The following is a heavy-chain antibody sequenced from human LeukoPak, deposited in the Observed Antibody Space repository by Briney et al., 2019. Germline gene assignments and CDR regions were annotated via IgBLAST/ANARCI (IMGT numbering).Heavy chain of an antibody. V-gene: IGHV1-2*02. CDR3: ARVGRYCGGDCYDAFDI. J-gene: IGHJ3*02. D-gene: IGHD2-21*01. CDR1: GYTFTGYY. Sequence: ASVKVSCKASGYTFTGYYMHWVRQAPGQGLEWMRWINPNSGGTNYAQKFQGRVTMTRDTSISTAYMELSRLRSDDTAVYYCARVGRYCGGDCYDAFDIWGQGTMVTVSS. CDR2: INPNSGGT.